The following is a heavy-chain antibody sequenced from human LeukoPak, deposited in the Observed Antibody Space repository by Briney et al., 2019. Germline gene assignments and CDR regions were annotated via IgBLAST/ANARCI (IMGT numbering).Heavy chain of an antibody. D-gene: IGHD1-1*01. V-gene: IGHV3-23*01. CDR3: AKANWVSNADAVW. Sequence: GGSLRLSCAASGFTFSSYAMTWVRQSPGKGLEWVSAMTASGGSTYPADSVKGRFTLSRDDSRNTVYLQLNNLRVEDTAIYYCAKANWVSNADAVWWGQGTQVTVSS. CDR1: GFTFSSYA. J-gene: IGHJ4*02. CDR2: MTASGGST.